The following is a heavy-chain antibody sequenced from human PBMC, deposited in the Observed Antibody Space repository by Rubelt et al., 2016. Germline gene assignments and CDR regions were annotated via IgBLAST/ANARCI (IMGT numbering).Heavy chain of an antibody. D-gene: IGHD6-19*01. J-gene: IGHJ3*02. V-gene: IGHV3-23*01. CDR2: IRGSGGST. CDR1: GFTFSGYA. Sequence: EVQLLESGGGLVQPGGSLRLSCAASGFTFSGYAMSWVRQAPGKGLEWVSGIRGSGGSTYYADSVKGRFTISRDNSKNTRDLQMNSLRAEDTAVYYCAKEVGQWLDDAFDIWGQGTMVTVSS. CDR3: AKEVGQWLDDAFDI.